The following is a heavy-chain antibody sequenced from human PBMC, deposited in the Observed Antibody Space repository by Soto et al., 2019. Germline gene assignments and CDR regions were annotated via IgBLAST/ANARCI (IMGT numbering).Heavy chain of an antibody. J-gene: IGHJ5*02. D-gene: IGHD3-3*01. V-gene: IGHV3-23*01. CDR2: ISGSGGST. CDR1: GFTFSSYD. Sequence: GGSLRLSCAASGFTFSSYDMTWVRQAPRRGLEWVSSISGSGGSTYCADSVKGRFTISRDNSKNTLYLQMNSLRAEDTAVYYCAKDITPYYDFWSGLGFDPWGQGTLVTVSS. CDR3: AKDITPYYDFWSGLGFDP.